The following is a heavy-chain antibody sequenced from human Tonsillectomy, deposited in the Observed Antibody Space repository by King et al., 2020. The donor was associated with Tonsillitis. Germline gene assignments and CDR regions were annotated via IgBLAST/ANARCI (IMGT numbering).Heavy chain of an antibody. CDR1: GYTFTGHY. J-gene: IGHJ1*01. Sequence: QLVQSGAEVKKPGASVKVSCNASGYTFTGHYMFWGRQAPGQGLEWMGWINPNGGVTHDAQKFQGRITMTRDPTISTAYMELSRLRADGTAVYYWASGYLWGPYWGQGPRVPVPS. V-gene: IGHV1-2*02. D-gene: IGHD3-16*01. CDR2: INPNGGVT. CDR3: ASGYLWGPY.